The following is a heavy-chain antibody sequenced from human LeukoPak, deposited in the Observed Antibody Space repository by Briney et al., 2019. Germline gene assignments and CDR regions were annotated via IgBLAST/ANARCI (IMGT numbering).Heavy chain of an antibody. CDR2: LYYSGRS. J-gene: IGHJ5*02. CDR1: GASISSSNYY. D-gene: IGHD1-26*01. Sequence: SETLSLTCTVSGASISSSNYYWGWIRQPPGKGLEWIGSLYYSGRSYYNPSLKSRVTISVDTSKNQFSLKLSSVTAADTAVYYCARDLVGATGWFDPWGQGTLVTVSS. V-gene: IGHV4-39*07. CDR3: ARDLVGATGWFDP.